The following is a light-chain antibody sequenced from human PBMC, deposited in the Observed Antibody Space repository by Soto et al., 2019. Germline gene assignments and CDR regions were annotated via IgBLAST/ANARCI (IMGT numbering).Light chain of an antibody. V-gene: IGLV2-14*01. CDR3: TSYTSRSALGV. CDR1: SSDLAIYNY. CDR2: EVI. J-gene: IGLJ3*02. Sequence: QSVLTQPASVSGSPGQSITISCTGTSSDLAIYNYVSWYQQQPGKAPKLIIYEVINRPSGVSHRFSGSKSGNTASLTISGLQAEDEADYHCTSYTSRSALGVFGGGTKLTVL.